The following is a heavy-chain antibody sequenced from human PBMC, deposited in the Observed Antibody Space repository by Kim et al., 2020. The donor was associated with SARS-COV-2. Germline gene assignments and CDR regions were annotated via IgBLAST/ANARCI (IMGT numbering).Heavy chain of an antibody. Sequence: GGSLRLSCAASGFTFSSYGMHWVRQAPGKGLEWVAVISYDGSNKYYADSVKGRFTISRDNSKNTLYLQMNSLRAEDTAVYYCAKDFSVVVAAEGDYWGQGTLVTVSS. V-gene: IGHV3-30*18. CDR3: AKDFSVVVAAEGDY. J-gene: IGHJ4*02. D-gene: IGHD2-15*01. CDR2: ISYDGSNK. CDR1: GFTFSSYG.